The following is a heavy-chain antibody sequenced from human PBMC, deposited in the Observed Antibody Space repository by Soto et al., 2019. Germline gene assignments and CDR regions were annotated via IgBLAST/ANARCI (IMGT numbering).Heavy chain of an antibody. D-gene: IGHD1-7*01. J-gene: IGHJ6*02. V-gene: IGHV1-18*01. Sequence: ASVKVSCKASGYTFTSYGISWVRQAPGQGLEWMGWISAYNGNTNYAQKLQGRVTMTTDTSTSTAYMELGSLRSDDTAVYYCARGKELYYYYYYGMDLWGQGTTVTVSS. CDR2: ISAYNGNT. CDR3: ARGKELYYYYYYGMDL. CDR1: GYTFTSYG.